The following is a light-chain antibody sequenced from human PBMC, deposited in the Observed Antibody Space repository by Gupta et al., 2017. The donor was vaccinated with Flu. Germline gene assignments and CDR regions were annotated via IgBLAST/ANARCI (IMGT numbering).Light chain of an antibody. J-gene: IGKJ4*01. CDR3: MQNLQLLT. V-gene: IGKV2-28*01. CDR2: LGS. Sequence: DIVMTQSPLSLPVTPVAPASISCRSSQSLLHSDGYNYLDWYLQRPGQSPHLLIYLGSIRAYGVPDRFSGSGSGTDFTLKSSRVEADDVGVYYCMQNLQLLTFGGGTKLEIK. CDR1: QSLLHSDGYNY.